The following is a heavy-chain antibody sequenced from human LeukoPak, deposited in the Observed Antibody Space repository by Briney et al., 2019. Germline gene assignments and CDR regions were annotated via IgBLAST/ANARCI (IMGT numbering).Heavy chain of an antibody. CDR3: ARITSSGWQRRQFDY. V-gene: IGHV4-39*07. CDR2: IYYSGST. J-gene: IGHJ4*02. CDR1: GGSISSSSYY. D-gene: IGHD6-19*01. Sequence: SETLSLTCTVSGGSISSSSYYWGWIRQPPGKGLEWIGSIYYSGSTYYNPSLKSRVTISVDTSKNQFSLKLSSVTAADTAVYYCARITSSGWQRRQFDYWGQGTLVTVSS.